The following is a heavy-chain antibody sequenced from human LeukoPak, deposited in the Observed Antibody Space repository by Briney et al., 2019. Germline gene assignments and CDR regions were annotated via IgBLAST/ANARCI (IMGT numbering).Heavy chain of an antibody. Sequence: PGRSLRLSCAASGFTFSSYAMHWVRQAPGKGLEWVAVISYDGSNKYYADSVKGRFTISRDNSKNTLYLQMNSLRAEDTAVYYCARAAYSHGYGGFDPWGQGTLVTVSS. V-gene: IGHV3-30*04. CDR3: ARAAYSHGYGGFDP. CDR2: ISYDGSNK. D-gene: IGHD5-18*01. CDR1: GFTFSSYA. J-gene: IGHJ5*02.